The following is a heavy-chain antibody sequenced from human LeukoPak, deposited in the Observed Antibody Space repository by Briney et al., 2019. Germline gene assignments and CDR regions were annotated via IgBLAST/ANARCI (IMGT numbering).Heavy chain of an antibody. Sequence: GGSLRLSSAASGFNVSNNYMTWVRQAPGKGLEWVSLIYSSGSTYYADPVKGRFTISRDNSKNTLYLQVNSLRAEDTAVYYCARARVGASKWFDPWGQGTLVTVSS. V-gene: IGHV3-53*01. J-gene: IGHJ5*02. CDR1: GFNVSNNY. CDR2: IYSSGST. CDR3: ARARVGASKWFDP. D-gene: IGHD1-26*01.